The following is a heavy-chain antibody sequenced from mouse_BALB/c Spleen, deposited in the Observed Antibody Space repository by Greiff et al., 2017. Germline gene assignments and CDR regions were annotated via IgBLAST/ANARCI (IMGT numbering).Heavy chain of an antibody. Sequence: QVQLQQSGAELVKPGASVKLSCKASGYTFTSYYMYWVKQRPGQGLEWIGEINPSNGGTNFNEKFKSKATLTVDKSSSTAYMQLSSLTSEDSAVYYCTRSPFYYGYDGPSFAYWGQGTLVTVSA. CDR2: INPSNGGT. V-gene: IGHV1S81*02. CDR3: TRSPFYYGYDGPSFAY. D-gene: IGHD2-2*01. CDR1: GYTFTSYY. J-gene: IGHJ3*01.